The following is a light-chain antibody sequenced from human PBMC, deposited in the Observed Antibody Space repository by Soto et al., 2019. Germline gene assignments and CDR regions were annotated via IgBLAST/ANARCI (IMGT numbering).Light chain of an antibody. CDR1: QSVISSY. V-gene: IGKV3-20*01. Sequence: EIVLTQSPGTLSLSPGERATLSCRASQSVISSYLAWYQQKPGQAPRLLIHAASNRATGIPGRFSGNGSGTDFSLTISRLEAEDFATYYCQQYGSSPPTFTFGQGTKLEI. CDR3: QQYGSSPPTFT. J-gene: IGKJ2*01. CDR2: AAS.